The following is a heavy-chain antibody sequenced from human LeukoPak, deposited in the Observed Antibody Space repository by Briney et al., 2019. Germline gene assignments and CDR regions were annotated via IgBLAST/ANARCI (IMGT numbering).Heavy chain of an antibody. CDR3: AKGDSSTTRYYFDY. Sequence: GSLRLSCAASGFTFSSYGMQWVRQAPGQGLEWVAVIWYDGSNKYYADSVKGRFTISRDNSKNTLYLQMNSLRAEDTAVYYCAKGDSSTTRYYFDYWGQGTLVTVSS. CDR1: GFTFSSYG. J-gene: IGHJ4*02. D-gene: IGHD6-13*01. CDR2: IWYDGSNK. V-gene: IGHV3-33*06.